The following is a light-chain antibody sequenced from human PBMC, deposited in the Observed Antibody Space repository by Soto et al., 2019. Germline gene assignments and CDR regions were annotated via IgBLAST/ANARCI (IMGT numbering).Light chain of an antibody. V-gene: IGLV1-44*01. Sequence: QSVLTQPPSASGTPGQRVTISCSGSSSNIGGNPVNWYQQLPGTAPKLLIYNNNQRPSGVPDLFSGSKSGTSASLAISGLQSEDEADYYCAAWNDSLNGPVFGGGTKLTVL. CDR1: SSNIGGNP. J-gene: IGLJ3*02. CDR2: NNN. CDR3: AAWNDSLNGPV.